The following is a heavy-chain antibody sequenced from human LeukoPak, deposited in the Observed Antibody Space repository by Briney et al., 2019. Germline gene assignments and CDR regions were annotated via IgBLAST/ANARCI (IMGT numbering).Heavy chain of an antibody. Sequence: ASVKVSCKASEDTLSRYRLSWVRQAPGQGLEWMGWINPNSGGTNYAQKFQGRVTMTRDTSISTAYMELSRLRSDDTAVYYCARVGATKQLTSYYYMDVWGKGTTVTVSS. D-gene: IGHD1-26*01. CDR2: INPNSGGT. CDR3: ARVGATKQLTSYYYMDV. V-gene: IGHV1-2*02. J-gene: IGHJ6*03. CDR1: EDTLSRYR.